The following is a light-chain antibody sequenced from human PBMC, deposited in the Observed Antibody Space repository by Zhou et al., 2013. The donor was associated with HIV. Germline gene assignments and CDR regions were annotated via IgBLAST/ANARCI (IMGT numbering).Light chain of an antibody. CDR3: QQAHSFPRT. CDR1: QAISTW. CDR2: AAS. J-gene: IGKJ4*01. Sequence: DIQMTQSPSSVSASVGDRVTISCRASQAISTWLAWYQQKPGKAPNLLIYAASYLQSGVPSRFNGSGSGTDFTLTISSLQPEDFALYYCQQAHSFPRTFGGGTRVDI. V-gene: IGKV1-12*01.